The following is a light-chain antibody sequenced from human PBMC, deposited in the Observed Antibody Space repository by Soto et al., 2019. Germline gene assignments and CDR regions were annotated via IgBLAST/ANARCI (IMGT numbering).Light chain of an antibody. CDR2: EVV. CDR3: KSYAGSNTYV. Sequence: QSVLTQPPPASGSPGQSVTISCTGTKNDIGVYDFVSWYQHHPGKAPRLIIYEVVQRPSGVPDRFSGSKSGNTASLTVSGLQAADEADCFCKSYAGSNTYVFGSGTKVTVL. J-gene: IGLJ1*01. CDR1: KNDIGVYDF. V-gene: IGLV2-8*01.